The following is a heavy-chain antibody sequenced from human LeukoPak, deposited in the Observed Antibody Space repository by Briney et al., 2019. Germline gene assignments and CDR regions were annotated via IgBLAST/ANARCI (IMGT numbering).Heavy chain of an antibody. Sequence: PGGSLRLSCAASGFSFDAYTMHWVRQAPGKGLEWVSLISWDGVSTYYAGFVKGRFTISSNNRKNSLSMQINSLKTEDTALYYCAKDGKGRSGYFYADDWGQGTLVTVSS. CDR3: AKDGKGRSGYFYADD. CDR1: GFSFDAYT. D-gene: IGHD3-22*01. V-gene: IGHV3-43*01. CDR2: ISWDGVST. J-gene: IGHJ4*02.